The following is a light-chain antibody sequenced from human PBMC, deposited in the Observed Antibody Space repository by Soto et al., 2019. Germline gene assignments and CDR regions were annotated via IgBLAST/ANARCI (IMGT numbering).Light chain of an antibody. CDR3: QTWASAIVA. CDR1: KLGDKY. V-gene: IGLV3-1*01. CDR2: QDS. J-gene: IGLJ2*01. Sequence: SYELTQPPSVSVSPGQTASITCSGAKLGDKYTSWYQQKPGQSPVLVIYQDSERPSGIPERFSGSNSGSAATLTISGTQAMDEAVYYCQTWASAIVAFGGGTKLTVL.